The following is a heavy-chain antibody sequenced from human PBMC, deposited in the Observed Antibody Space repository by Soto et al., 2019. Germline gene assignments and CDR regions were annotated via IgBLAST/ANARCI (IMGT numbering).Heavy chain of an antibody. CDR2: IYYSGST. J-gene: IGHJ5*02. Sequence: SETLSLTCTVSGGSISSYYWSWIRQPPGKGLEWIGYIYYSGSTNYNPSLKSRVTISVDTSKNQSSLKLSSVTAADTAVYYCATYRDGYNSNWFDPWGQGTLVTVSS. V-gene: IGHV4-59*01. CDR1: GGSISSYY. D-gene: IGHD5-12*01. CDR3: ATYRDGYNSNWFDP.